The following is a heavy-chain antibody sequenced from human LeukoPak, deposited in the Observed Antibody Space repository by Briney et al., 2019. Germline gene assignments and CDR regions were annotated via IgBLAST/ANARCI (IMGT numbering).Heavy chain of an antibody. Sequence: GGSLRLSCATSRFTFTGYGMHWVRQAPGKGLEWVSYISSSSSTIYYADSVKGRFTISRDNAKNSLYLQMNSLRAEDTAVYYCARGFFWQQLGHDAFDIWGQGTMVTVSS. D-gene: IGHD6-13*01. CDR2: ISSSSSTI. CDR3: ARGFFWQQLGHDAFDI. CDR1: RFTFTGYG. V-gene: IGHV3-48*01. J-gene: IGHJ3*02.